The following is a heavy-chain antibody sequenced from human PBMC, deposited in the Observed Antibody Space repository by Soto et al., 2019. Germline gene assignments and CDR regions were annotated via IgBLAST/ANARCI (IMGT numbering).Heavy chain of an antibody. CDR1: GGSISSGDYY. CDR3: ARALGYYDSSGQVTFDY. V-gene: IGHV4-30-4*01. D-gene: IGHD3-22*01. J-gene: IGHJ4*02. Sequence: QVQLQESGPGLVKPSQTLSLTCTVSGGSISSGDYYWSWIRQPPGKGLEWIGYIYYSGSTYYNPSLKSRVTISVDTSKNQFSLKLSSVTAADTAVYYCARALGYYDSSGQVTFDYWGQGTLVTVSS. CDR2: IYYSGST.